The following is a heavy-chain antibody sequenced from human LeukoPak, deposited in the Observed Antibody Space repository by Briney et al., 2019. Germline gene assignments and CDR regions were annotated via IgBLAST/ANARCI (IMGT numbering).Heavy chain of an antibody. CDR1: GFSFSNYW. CDR3: ARDLPSSGYWYRDAFDI. J-gene: IGHJ3*02. V-gene: IGHV3-7*01. D-gene: IGHD3-22*01. CDR2: AKQDGSET. Sequence: GGSLRLSCAASGFSFSNYWMSWVRQAPGKGLEWGGHAKQDGSETYYVDSVKGRFTVSRDNAKNSLFLQMNSLRVEDTAMYYCARDLPSSGYWYRDAFDIWGRGTMVTVSS.